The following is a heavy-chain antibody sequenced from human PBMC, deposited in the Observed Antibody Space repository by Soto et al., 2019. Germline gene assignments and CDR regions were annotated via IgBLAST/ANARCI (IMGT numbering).Heavy chain of an antibody. V-gene: IGHV4-30-2*01. D-gene: IGHD2-21*01. CDR3: ARIPSP. CDR1: GDTISTGGYT. CDR2: IYHSGST. J-gene: IGHJ5*02. Sequence: PSETLSLTCDVSGDTISTGGYTWAWIRQPPGKGLEWIGYIYHSGSTYYNPSLKSRVTISVDRSKNQFSLKLSSVTAADTAVYYCARIPSPWGQGTLVTVSS.